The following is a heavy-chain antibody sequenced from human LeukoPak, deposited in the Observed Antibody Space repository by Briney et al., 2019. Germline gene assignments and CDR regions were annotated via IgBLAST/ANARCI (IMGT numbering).Heavy chain of an antibody. D-gene: IGHD3-22*01. CDR3: ARGPHYYDSSGYLYFDY. CDR1: GFTFSSYG. V-gene: IGHV3-33*01. Sequence: GGSLRLSCAASGFTFSSYGMHWVRQAPGKGLEWVAVMWYDGSNKYYADSVKGRFTISRDNSKNTLYLQMNSLRAEDTAVYYCARGPHYYDSSGYLYFDYWGQGTLVTVSS. CDR2: MWYDGSNK. J-gene: IGHJ4*02.